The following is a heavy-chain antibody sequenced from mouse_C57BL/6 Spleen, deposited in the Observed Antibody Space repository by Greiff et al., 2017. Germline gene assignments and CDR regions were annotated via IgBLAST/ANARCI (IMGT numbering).Heavy chain of an antibody. CDR3: TRRVASSGGYAMDY. V-gene: IGHV1-15*01. J-gene: IGHJ4*01. Sequence: VQLQQSGAELVRPGASVTLSCKASGYTFTDYEMHWVKQTPVHGLEWIGAIDPETGGTAYNQKFKGKAILTADKSSSTAYMELRSLTSEDSAVYYCTRRVASSGGYAMDYWGQGTSVTVSS. CDR2: IDPETGGT. CDR1: GYTFTDYE. D-gene: IGHD1-1*01.